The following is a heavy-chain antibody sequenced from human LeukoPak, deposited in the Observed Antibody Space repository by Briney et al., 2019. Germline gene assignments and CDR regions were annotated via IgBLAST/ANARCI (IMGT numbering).Heavy chain of an antibody. CDR1: GGSISRYN. V-gene: IGHV4-4*07. CDR2: IYTSGST. J-gene: IGHJ4*02. D-gene: IGHD6-13*01. Sequence: SETLSLTFTLSGGSISRYNWGCIRQPAGKGLEWIGRIYTSGSTNYNPSLKSRVTISVDKSKNQFSLKLSSVTAADTDVYYCARGQIAAAGIVDYWGQGTLVTVSS. CDR3: ARGQIAAAGIVDY.